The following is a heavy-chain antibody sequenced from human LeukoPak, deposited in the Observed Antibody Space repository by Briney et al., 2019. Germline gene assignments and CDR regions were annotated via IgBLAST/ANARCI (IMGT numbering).Heavy chain of an antibody. CDR2: IWYDGSNK. D-gene: IGHD1-26*01. J-gene: IGHJ3*02. Sequence: PGGSLRLSCAASGFTFSSYGMHWVRQAPGKGLEWVAVIWYDGSNKYYADSVKGRFTISRDNSKNTLYLQMNSLRAEDTAVYYCARSESYCAIDIWGQGTMVTVSS. CDR1: GFTFSSYG. V-gene: IGHV3-33*01. CDR3: ARSESYCAIDI.